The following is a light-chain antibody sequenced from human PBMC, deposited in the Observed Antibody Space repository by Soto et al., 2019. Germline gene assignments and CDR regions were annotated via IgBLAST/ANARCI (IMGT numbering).Light chain of an antibody. Sequence: IVLTQSPVTLALSPGERAVLSCRASQRVSTSLAWYQHKPGQAPRLFIYDASKRAPGIPARFSGSGSGTDFTLTISSLEPEDFAVYYCQVRDVWPSFGQGTKVDIK. J-gene: IGKJ1*01. CDR3: QVRDVWPS. V-gene: IGKV3-11*01. CDR2: DAS. CDR1: QRVSTS.